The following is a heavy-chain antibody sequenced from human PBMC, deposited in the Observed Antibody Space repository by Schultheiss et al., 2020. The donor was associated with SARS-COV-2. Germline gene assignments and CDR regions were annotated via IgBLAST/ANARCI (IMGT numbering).Heavy chain of an antibody. V-gene: IGHV3-23*01. CDR1: GFTFSNAW. J-gene: IGHJ3*02. CDR3: VKSQNYYDSSGYYNAFDI. Sequence: GGSLRLSCAASGFTFSNAWMSWVRQAPGKGLEWVSAISGSGGSTYYADSVKGRFTISRDNSKNTLYLQMSSLRAEDTAVYYCVKSQNYYDSSGYYNAFDIWGQGTMVTVSS. CDR2: ISGSGGST. D-gene: IGHD3-22*01.